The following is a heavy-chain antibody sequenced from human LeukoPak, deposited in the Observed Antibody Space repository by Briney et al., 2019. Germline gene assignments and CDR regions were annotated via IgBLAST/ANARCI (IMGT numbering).Heavy chain of an antibody. D-gene: IGHD3-10*01. CDR2: ISSSSSYI. Sequence: GGSLRLSCAASGFTFSSCSMNWVRQAPGKGLEWVSSISSSSSYIYYADSVKGRFTISRDNAKNSLYLQMNSLRAEDTAVYYCARGSAPKYYYGSGSYYQIKRGHFDYWGQGTLVTVSS. J-gene: IGHJ4*02. CDR1: GFTFSSCS. V-gene: IGHV3-21*01. CDR3: ARGSAPKYYYGSGSYYQIKRGHFDY.